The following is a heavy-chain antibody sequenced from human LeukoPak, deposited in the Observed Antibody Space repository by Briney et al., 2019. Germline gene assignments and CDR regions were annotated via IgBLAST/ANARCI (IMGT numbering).Heavy chain of an antibody. J-gene: IGHJ5*02. CDR1: GGSFSGYY. V-gene: IGHV4-34*01. CDR2: INHSGST. CDR3: ARAEKSYDFWSGYYIGNWFDP. D-gene: IGHD3-3*01. Sequence: PSETLSLTCAVYGGSFSGYYWSWIRQPPGKGLEWIGEINHSGSTNYNPSLKSRVTISVDTSKNQFSLKLSSVTAADTAVYYCARAEKSYDFWSGYYIGNWFDPWGQGTLVTVSS.